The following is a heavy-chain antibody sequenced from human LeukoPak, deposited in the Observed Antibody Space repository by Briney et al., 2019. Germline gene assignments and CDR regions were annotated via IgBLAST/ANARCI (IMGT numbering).Heavy chain of an antibody. Sequence: GGSLRLSCAASGFTFSSYGMHWVRQAPGKGLEWVAVIWYDGSNKYYADSVKGRFTISRDNSKNTLYLQMNSLRAEDTAVYYCARDRGGACYYGMNVWGQGTTVTVSS. D-gene: IGHD3-10*01. CDR3: ARDRGGACYYGMNV. CDR2: IWYDGSNK. J-gene: IGHJ6*02. CDR1: GFTFSSYG. V-gene: IGHV3-33*01.